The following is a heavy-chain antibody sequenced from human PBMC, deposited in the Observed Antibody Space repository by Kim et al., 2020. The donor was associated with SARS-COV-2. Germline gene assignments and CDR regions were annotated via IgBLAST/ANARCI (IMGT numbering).Heavy chain of an antibody. CDR1: GFTFSSYA. CDR3: AKAIESGIAAAGISAFDI. D-gene: IGHD6-13*01. Sequence: GGSLRLSCAASGFTFSSYAMSWVRQAPGKGLEWVSAISGSGGSTYYADSVKGRFTISRDNSKNTLYLQMNSLRAEDTAVYYCAKAIESGIAAAGISAFDIWGQGTMVTVSS. CDR2: ISGSGGST. V-gene: IGHV3-23*01. J-gene: IGHJ3*02.